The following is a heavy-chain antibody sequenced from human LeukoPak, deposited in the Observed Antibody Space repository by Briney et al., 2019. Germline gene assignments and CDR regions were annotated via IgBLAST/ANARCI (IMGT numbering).Heavy chain of an antibody. CDR2: IYSGGST. CDR1: GFTFSSYE. V-gene: IGHV3-66*04. J-gene: IGHJ4*02. Sequence: PGGSLRLSCAASGFTFSSYEMNWVRQAPGKGLEWVSVIYSGGSTYYADSVKGRFTISRDNSKNTLYLQMNSLRAEDTAVYYCARRGAGTGTTDYWGQGTLVTVSS. CDR3: ARRGAGTGTTDY. D-gene: IGHD1-1*01.